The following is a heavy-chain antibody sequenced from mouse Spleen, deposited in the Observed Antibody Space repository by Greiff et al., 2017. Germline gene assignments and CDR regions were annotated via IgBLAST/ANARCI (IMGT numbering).Heavy chain of an antibody. CDR2: ISSGGGNT. CDR1: GFTFSSYA. CDR3: ARRRVAYAMDY. D-gene: IGHD1-1*02. V-gene: IGHV5-9*04. J-gene: IGHJ4*01. Sequence: DVKLVESGGGLVKLGGSLKLSCAASGFTFSSYAMSWVRQTPEKRLEWVATISSGGGNTYYPDSVKGRFTISRDNAKNTLYLQMSSLKSEDTAMYYCARRRVAYAMDYWGQGTSVTVSS.